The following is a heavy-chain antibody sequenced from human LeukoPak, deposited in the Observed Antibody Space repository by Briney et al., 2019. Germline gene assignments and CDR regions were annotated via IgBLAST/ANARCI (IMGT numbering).Heavy chain of an antibody. CDR2: IIPILGIA. Sequence: SVKVSCKASGGTFSSYAISWVRQAPGQGLEWMGRIIPILGIAIYAQKFQGRVTMTEDTSTDTAYMELSSLRSEDTAVYYCATDSKALVVVTAGDAFDIWGQGTMVTVSS. V-gene: IGHV1-69*04. CDR1: GGTFSSYA. D-gene: IGHD2-21*02. J-gene: IGHJ3*02. CDR3: ATDSKALVVVTAGDAFDI.